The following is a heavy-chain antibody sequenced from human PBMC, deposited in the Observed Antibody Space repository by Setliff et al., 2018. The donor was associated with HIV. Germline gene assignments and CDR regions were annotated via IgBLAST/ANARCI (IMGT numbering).Heavy chain of an antibody. V-gene: IGHV4-34*01. J-gene: IGHJ5*02. CDR1: GGSLSGQF. Sequence: SETLSLTCAVYGGSLSGQFWSWIRQPPGQGLEWVGEISHSGNANYNPSLKSRLTISVDTSKNQFSLRLTSATAADTGVYFCARRDLTSVPTWGRGTLVTVSS. D-gene: IGHD3-10*01. CDR2: ISHSGNA. CDR3: ARRDLTSVPT.